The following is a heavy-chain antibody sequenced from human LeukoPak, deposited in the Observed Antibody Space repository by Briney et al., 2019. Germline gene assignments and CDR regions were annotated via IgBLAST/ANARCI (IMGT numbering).Heavy chain of an antibody. D-gene: IGHD5-12*01. CDR2: IYYSGST. J-gene: IGHJ5*02. V-gene: IGHV4-59*08. CDR1: GGSISSYY. Sequence: SETLSLTCTVSGGSISSYYWSWIRQPPGKGLKWIGYIYYSGSTNYNPSLKSRVTISVDTSKNQFSLKLSSVTAADTAVYYCARQVATPTKNWFDPWGQGTLVTVSS. CDR3: ARQVATPTKNWFDP.